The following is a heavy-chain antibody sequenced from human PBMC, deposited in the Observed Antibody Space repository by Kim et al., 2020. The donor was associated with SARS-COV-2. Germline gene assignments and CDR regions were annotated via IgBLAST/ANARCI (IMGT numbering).Heavy chain of an antibody. V-gene: IGHV4-31*03. CDR2: IYYSGST. CDR3: ARSPITMIVVVDAFDI. Sequence: SETLSLTCTVSGGSISSGGYYWSWIRQHPGKGQEWIGYIYYSGSTYYNPSLKSRVTISVDTSKNQFSLKLSSVTAADTAVYYCARSPITMIVVVDAFDIWGQGTMVTVSS. D-gene: IGHD3-22*01. CDR1: GGSISSGGYY. J-gene: IGHJ3*02.